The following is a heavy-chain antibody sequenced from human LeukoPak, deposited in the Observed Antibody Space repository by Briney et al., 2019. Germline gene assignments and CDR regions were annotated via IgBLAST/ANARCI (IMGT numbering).Heavy chain of an antibody. D-gene: IGHD6-13*01. CDR3: ARDRDIASADYYFDY. J-gene: IGHJ4*02. CDR1: GFMFSSSG. CDR2: ISHDGGNK. V-gene: IGHV3-30*03. Sequence: PGRSLRLSCAASGFMFSSSGMHWVRQAPGKGLEWVALISHDGGNKYYADSVKGRFTISRDNSKNTLYLQMNSLRAEDTAVYFCARDRDIASADYYFDYWGRGTLVTVSS.